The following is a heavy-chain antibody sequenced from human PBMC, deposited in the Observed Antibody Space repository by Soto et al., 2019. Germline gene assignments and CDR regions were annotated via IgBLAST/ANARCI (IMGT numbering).Heavy chain of an antibody. CDR1: GFTFSSYA. J-gene: IGHJ6*03. CDR2: ISGSGGST. CDR3: AKEGDGSGSYYTHYYYYMDV. D-gene: IGHD3-10*01. Sequence: GGSLRLSCAASGFTFSSYAMSWVRQAPGKGLEWVSAISGSGGSTYYADSVKGRFTISRDNSKNTLYLQMNSLRAEDTAVYYCAKEGDGSGSYYTHYYYYMDVWGKGTTVTVSS. V-gene: IGHV3-23*01.